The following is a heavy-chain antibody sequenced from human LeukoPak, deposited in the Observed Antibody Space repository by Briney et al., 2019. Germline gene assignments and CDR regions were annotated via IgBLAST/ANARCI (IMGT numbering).Heavy chain of an antibody. Sequence: ASVKVSCKASGYTFTGYYMHWVRQAPGQGLEWMGWINPNSGGTNYAQKFQGRVTMTRDTSISTAYMELSRLRSDDTAVYYCAREAVYFDWSPLSFHPHYNWFDPWGQGTLVTVSS. CDR2: INPNSGGT. CDR3: AREAVYFDWSPLSFHPHYNWFDP. D-gene: IGHD3-9*01. CDR1: GYTFTGYY. J-gene: IGHJ5*02. V-gene: IGHV1-2*02.